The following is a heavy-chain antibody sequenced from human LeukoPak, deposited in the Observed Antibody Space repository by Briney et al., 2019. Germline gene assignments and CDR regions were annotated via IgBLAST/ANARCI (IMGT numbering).Heavy chain of an antibody. D-gene: IGHD4-17*01. CDR1: GFTFSSYG. CDR3: AKTNGDYDGNFDY. Sequence: GGSLRLSCAASGFTFSSYGMHWVRQAPGRGLEWVAFIRYDGSNTYYADSVKGRFTISRDNSKNTLYLQMNSLRAEDTAVYYCAKTNGDYDGNFDYWGQGTLVTVSS. V-gene: IGHV3-30*02. J-gene: IGHJ4*02. CDR2: IRYDGSNT.